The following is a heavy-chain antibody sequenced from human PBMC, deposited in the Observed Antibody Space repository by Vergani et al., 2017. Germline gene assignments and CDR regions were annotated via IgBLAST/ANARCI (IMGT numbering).Heavy chain of an antibody. CDR2: IGYDGRIK. V-gene: IGHV3-30*02. CDR3: AKDGRENSDYGEVDY. Sequence: QVQLVETGGGVVQPGGSLRLYCATSGCSFTTYGAHWVRQAPGKGLEWVAFIGYDGRIKYNVDSVKGRFTISRDTSKKTLSLQMRSLRADDTAVYYCAKDGRENSDYGEVDYGGQGTLVTVSS. D-gene: IGHD4-17*01. J-gene: IGHJ4*02. CDR1: GCSFTTYG.